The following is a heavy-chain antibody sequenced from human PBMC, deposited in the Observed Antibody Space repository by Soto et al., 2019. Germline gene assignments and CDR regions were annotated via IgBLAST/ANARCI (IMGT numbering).Heavy chain of an antibody. J-gene: IGHJ4*02. CDR2: ISAYNGNT. V-gene: IGHV1-18*01. CDR3: ARDLAVGLVDY. CDR1: GYTFTSYG. D-gene: IGHD6-19*01. Sequence: QVQLVQSGAEVKKPGASVKVSCKASGYTFTSYGISWVRQAPGQGLEWMGWISAYNGNTNYAQKRQGRXTXTXNTATSTAYMELRSLRSDDTAVYYCARDLAVGLVDYWGQGTLVTVSS.